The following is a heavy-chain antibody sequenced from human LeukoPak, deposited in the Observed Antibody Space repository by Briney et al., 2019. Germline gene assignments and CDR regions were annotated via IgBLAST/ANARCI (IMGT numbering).Heavy chain of an antibody. CDR3: ARDRGGSKYFDY. CDR2: IWYDGSNQ. Sequence: PGGSLRLSCAASGFTFSNHGMHWVRQAPGKGLEWVAVIWYDGSNQYYADSVKGRFTIPRDNSKNTLYLQVNSLRAEDTAVYYCARDRGGSKYFDYWGQGTLVTVSS. CDR1: GFTFSNHG. D-gene: IGHD3-16*01. V-gene: IGHV3-33*01. J-gene: IGHJ4*02.